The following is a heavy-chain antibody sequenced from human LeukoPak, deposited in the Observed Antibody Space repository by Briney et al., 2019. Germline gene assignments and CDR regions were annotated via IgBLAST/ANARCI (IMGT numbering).Heavy chain of an antibody. CDR2: IYSGGST. J-gene: IGHJ4*01. V-gene: IGHV3-66*01. CDR3: ARESNPPRTVVTPRGYFDY. CDR1: GFTVSSNY. D-gene: IGHD4-23*01. Sequence: PGGSLRLSCAASGFTVSSNYMSWVRQAPGKGLEWVSVIYSGGSTYYADSVKGRFTISRDNSKNTLYLQMNSLRAEDTAVYYCARESNPPRTVVTPRGYFDYWGHGTLVTVSS.